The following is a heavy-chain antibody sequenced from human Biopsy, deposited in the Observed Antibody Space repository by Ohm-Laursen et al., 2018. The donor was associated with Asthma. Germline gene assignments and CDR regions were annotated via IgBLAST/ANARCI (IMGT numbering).Heavy chain of an antibody. CDR1: GFSFSEFV. Sequence: SLRLSCSASGFSFSEFVMHWVRQAPGKGLEWVAVISYDGSNKYYADSVKGRFTISRDNSKNTLYLQMNSLRAEGTAVYYCAKAERYFDWYWFDPWGQGTLVTVSS. J-gene: IGHJ5*02. D-gene: IGHD3-9*01. CDR2: ISYDGSNK. V-gene: IGHV3-30*05. CDR3: AKAERYFDWYWFDP.